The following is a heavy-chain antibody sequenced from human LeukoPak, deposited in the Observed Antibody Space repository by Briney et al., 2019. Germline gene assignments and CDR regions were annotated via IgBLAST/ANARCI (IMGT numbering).Heavy chain of an antibody. D-gene: IGHD3-3*01. CDR3: ARVGADYDFWSGYYFVAKQQYYFDY. V-gene: IGHV3-7*01. CDR1: GFTFSSYW. CDR2: IKQDGSEK. Sequence: GGSLRLSCAASGFTFSSYWMSWVRQAPGKGLEWVANIKQDGSEKYYVDSVKGRFTISRDNAKNSLYLQINSLRAEDTAVYYCARVGADYDFWSGYYFVAKQQYYFDYWGQGTLVTVSS. J-gene: IGHJ4*02.